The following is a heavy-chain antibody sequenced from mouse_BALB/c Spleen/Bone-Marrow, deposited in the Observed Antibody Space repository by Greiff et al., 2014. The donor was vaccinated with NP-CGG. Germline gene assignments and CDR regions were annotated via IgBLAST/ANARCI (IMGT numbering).Heavy chain of an antibody. D-gene: IGHD2-14*01. V-gene: IGHV1-4*02. Sequence: VQLVESAAELARPGASVKMSCKASGYTFTSYTMHWVKQRPGQGLEWIGYINPSSGYTEYNQKFKDKTTLTADKSSSTAYMQLSSLTSEDSAVYYCARSYYRYDVWFAYWGQGTLVTVSA. CDR1: GYTFTSYT. CDR3: ARSYYRYDVWFAY. J-gene: IGHJ3*01. CDR2: INPSSGYT.